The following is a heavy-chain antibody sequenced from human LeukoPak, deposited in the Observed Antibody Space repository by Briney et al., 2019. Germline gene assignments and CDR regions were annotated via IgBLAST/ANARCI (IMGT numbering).Heavy chain of an antibody. J-gene: IGHJ6*03. CDR2: IDPGDSDT. Sequence: GDSLKISCKGSEYSFTTYWIGWVRQMPGKGLEWMETIDPGDSDTRYSPSFQGQVTISADKSISTAYLQWSSLKASDTAMYYCARHSSSPVDYYYMDVWGKGTTVSVSS. V-gene: IGHV5-51*01. CDR3: ARHSSSPVDYYYMDV. CDR1: EYSFTTYW. D-gene: IGHD6-6*01.